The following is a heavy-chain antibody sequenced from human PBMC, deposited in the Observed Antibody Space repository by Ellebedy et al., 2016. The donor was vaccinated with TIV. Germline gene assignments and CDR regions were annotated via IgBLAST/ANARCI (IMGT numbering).Heavy chain of an antibody. CDR3: ARACRDGYNYYFDY. V-gene: IGHV3-9*01. J-gene: IGHJ4*02. D-gene: IGHD5-24*01. CDR1: GFTFDDYA. CDR2: ISWNSGSI. Sequence: SLKISCAASGFTFDDYAMHWVRQAPGKGLEWVSGISWNSGSIGYADSVKGRFTISRDNAKNSLYLQMNSLSADDAAVYYCARACRDGYNYYFDYWGQGTLVTVSS.